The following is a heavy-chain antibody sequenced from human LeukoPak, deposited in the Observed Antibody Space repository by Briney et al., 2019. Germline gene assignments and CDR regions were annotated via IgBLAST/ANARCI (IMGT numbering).Heavy chain of an antibody. Sequence: SETLSLTCTVSGGSISSSSYYWSWIRQPAGRGLEWIGRIYTSGSTNYNPSLKSRVTMSVDTSKNQFSLKLSSVTAADTAVYYCARDKTKRRNSSGSFDYWGQGTLVTVSS. D-gene: IGHD6-19*01. J-gene: IGHJ4*02. CDR1: GGSISSSSYY. CDR3: ARDKTKRRNSSGSFDY. V-gene: IGHV4-61*02. CDR2: IYTSGST.